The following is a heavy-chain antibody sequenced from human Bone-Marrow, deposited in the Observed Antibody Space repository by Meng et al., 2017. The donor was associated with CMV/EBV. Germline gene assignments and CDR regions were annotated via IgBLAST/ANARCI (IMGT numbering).Heavy chain of an antibody. CDR1: GFTFSDYY. CDR3: ARDLSSSSSEGAEGGNYYYYYGMDV. Sequence: GGSLRLSCAASGFTFSDYYMSWIRQAPGKGLEWVSYISSSGSTIYYADSVKGRFTISRDNAKNSLYLQMNSLRAEDTAVYYCARDLSSSSSEGAEGGNYYYYYGMDVWGQGTTVTVSS. J-gene: IGHJ6*02. CDR2: ISSSGSTI. D-gene: IGHD6-6*01. V-gene: IGHV3-11*01.